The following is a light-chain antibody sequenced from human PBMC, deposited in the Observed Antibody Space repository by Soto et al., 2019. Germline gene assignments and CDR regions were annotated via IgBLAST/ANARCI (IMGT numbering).Light chain of an antibody. CDR1: NSDVGGYNY. CDR3: SSYTSISTLYV. V-gene: IGLV2-14*01. Sequence: QPALTHPASVSWSPGQSITISCTGTNSDVGGYNYVSWYQQHPGKAPELMIYEVSHRPSGVSNRFSGSKSDNTASLTISGLQAEDEADYYCSSYTSISTLYVFGTGTKVTVL. CDR2: EVS. J-gene: IGLJ1*01.